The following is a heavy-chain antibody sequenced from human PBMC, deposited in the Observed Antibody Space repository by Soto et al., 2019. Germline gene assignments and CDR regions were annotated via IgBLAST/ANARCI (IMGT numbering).Heavy chain of an antibody. D-gene: IGHD3-22*01. V-gene: IGHV4-39*07. CDR1: GGSISSSSYY. J-gene: IGHJ4*02. CDR3: ARPNYYDSSGYYPFDY. CDR2: IYHSGST. Sequence: PSETLSLTCTVSGGSISSSSYYWGWIRQPPGKGLEWIGYIYHSGSTYYNPSLKSRVTISVDTSRNQFSLIVNSVTAADTAVYYCARPNYYDSSGYYPFDYWGQGTLVTVSS.